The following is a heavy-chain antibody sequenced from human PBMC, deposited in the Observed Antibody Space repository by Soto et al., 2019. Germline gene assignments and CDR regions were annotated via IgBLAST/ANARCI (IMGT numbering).Heavy chain of an antibody. D-gene: IGHD6-13*01. CDR2: ISGSGGTT. Sequence: EVQVLESGGGLVQPGGSLRLSCAASGFTFSKYAMGWVRQAPGKGLEWVSSISGSGGTTYYADSVKGRFTISRDNSKNTVYLQMNSLRAEDTAVYYCAKELSPYSSSWFDYWGQGTLVTVSS. J-gene: IGHJ4*02. CDR1: GFTFSKYA. V-gene: IGHV3-23*01. CDR3: AKELSPYSSSWFDY.